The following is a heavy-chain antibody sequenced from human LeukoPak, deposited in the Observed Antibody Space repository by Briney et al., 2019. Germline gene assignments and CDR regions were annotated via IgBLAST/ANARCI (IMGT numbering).Heavy chain of an antibody. CDR2: INDAGSST. Sequence: GGSLRLSCAASGFIFNNVWMNWVRQAPGKGLLWVSRINDAGSSTRNADSVRGRFTISRDNAKNTLYLQMNSLRDEDTAVYYCARDRNTSLDYWGQGTLVTVSS. D-gene: IGHD1/OR15-1a*01. J-gene: IGHJ4*02. V-gene: IGHV3-74*01. CDR1: GFIFNNVW. CDR3: ARDRNTSLDY.